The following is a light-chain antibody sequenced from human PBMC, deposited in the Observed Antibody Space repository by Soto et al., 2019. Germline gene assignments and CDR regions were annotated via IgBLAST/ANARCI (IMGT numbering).Light chain of an antibody. CDR2: DNN. CDR3: ATWDSSLSAGV. V-gene: IGLV1-51*01. Sequence: QSVLTQPPSVSAAPGQKVTISCSGSSSNIGNNYVSWYQQLPGTAPKLLIYDNNKRPSGIPDRFSGSKSGTSATLGITGLQTGDEADYYCATWDSSLSAGVFGGGTKLHRP. J-gene: IGLJ3*02. CDR1: SSNIGNNY.